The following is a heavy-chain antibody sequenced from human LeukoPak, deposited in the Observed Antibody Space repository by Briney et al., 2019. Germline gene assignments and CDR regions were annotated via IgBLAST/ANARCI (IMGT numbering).Heavy chain of an antibody. D-gene: IGHD1-26*01. CDR1: GGSISSSSYY. J-gene: IGHJ4*02. V-gene: IGHV4-39*01. Sequence: SETLSLTCTVSGGSISSSSYYWGWIRQPPGKGLEWIGSIYYSGSTYYNPSLKSRVTISVDTSKNQFSLKLSSVTAADTAVYYCARWEGGSYYDFDYWGQGTLVTVSS. CDR2: IYYSGST. CDR3: ARWEGGSYYDFDY.